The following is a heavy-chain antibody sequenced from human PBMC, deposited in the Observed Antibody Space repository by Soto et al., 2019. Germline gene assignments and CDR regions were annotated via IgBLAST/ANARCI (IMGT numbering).Heavy chain of an antibody. CDR2: INHSGST. D-gene: IGHD3-22*01. CDR1: GGSISGYY. V-gene: IGHV4-34*01. J-gene: IGHJ4*02. CDR3: ARGSGYYYAKFDY. Sequence: QVQLQQWGAGLLKPSETLSLTCAVYGGSISGYYWSWIRQPPGKGLEWIGEINHSGSTNYNPSLKSRVTISVDTSKNQFSLKLSSVTAADTAVYYCARGSGYYYAKFDYWGQGTLVTVSS.